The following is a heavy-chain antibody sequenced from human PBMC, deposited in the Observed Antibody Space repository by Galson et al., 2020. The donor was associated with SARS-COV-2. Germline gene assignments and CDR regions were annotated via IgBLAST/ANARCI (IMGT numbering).Heavy chain of an antibody. J-gene: IGHJ4*02. D-gene: IGHD6-19*01. CDR3: ARFPQSVYSSGYDY. V-gene: IGHV4-34*01. CDR1: GGSFSGYY. Sequence: SETLSLTCAVYGGSFSGYYWSWIRQPPGKGLEWIGEINHSGSTNYNPSLKSRVTISVDTSKNQFSLKLSSVTAADTAVYYCARFPQSVYSSGYDYWGQGTLVTVSS. CDR2: INHSGST.